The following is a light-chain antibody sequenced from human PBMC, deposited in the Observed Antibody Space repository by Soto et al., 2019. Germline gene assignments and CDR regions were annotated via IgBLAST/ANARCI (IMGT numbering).Light chain of an antibody. CDR2: GDT. Sequence: QSVLTQPPSVSGAPGQRVTISCTGSSSNIGAGYYVHWYQQLPGTAPKLLIYGDTNRPSGVPDRFSGSKSGTSASLAITGLQAEDEADYYCQSYDTALNVYVVFGGGTKLTVL. J-gene: IGLJ2*01. CDR1: SSNIGAGYY. CDR3: QSYDTALNVYVV. V-gene: IGLV1-40*01.